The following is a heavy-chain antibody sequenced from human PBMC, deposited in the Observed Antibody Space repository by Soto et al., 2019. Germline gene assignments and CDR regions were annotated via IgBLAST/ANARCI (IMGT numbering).Heavy chain of an antibody. V-gene: IGHV1-69*12. Sequence: QVQLVQSGAEVKKPGSSVKVSCKASGGTFSSYAISWVRQAPGQGLEWMGGIIPIFGTANYAQKFQGRVTITADECPMTAYMGLTSLRSEDTAVYYCAAPYGSGSYYNGFDYWGQGTLVTVS. CDR3: AAPYGSGSYYNGFDY. J-gene: IGHJ4*02. D-gene: IGHD3-10*01. CDR1: GGTFSSYA. CDR2: IIPIFGTA.